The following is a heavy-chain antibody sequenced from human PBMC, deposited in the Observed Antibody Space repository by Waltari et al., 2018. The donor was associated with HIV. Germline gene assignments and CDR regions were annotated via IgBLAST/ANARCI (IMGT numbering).Heavy chain of an antibody. CDR2: VYSDGTT. J-gene: IGHJ5*02. CDR3: AREVFYYDNSGHPGWFDP. D-gene: IGHD3-22*01. V-gene: IGHV3-66*01. CDR1: GFTVGNSP. Sequence: VRLVESGGGLVRPGGALRLSCTGSGFTVGNSPMTWVRHASGKGLEWVSTVYSDGTTVYADSVKGRFSTSRDTSKNILHLLMDSLRVDDTAVYYCAREVFYYDNSGHPGWFDPWGQGTLVAVSS.